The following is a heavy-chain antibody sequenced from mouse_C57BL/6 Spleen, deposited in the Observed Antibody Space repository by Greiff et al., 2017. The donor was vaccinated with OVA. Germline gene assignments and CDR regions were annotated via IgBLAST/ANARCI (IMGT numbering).Heavy chain of an antibody. CDR1: GYAFSSSW. J-gene: IGHJ4*01. CDR3: ARERDLLRGAMDY. CDR2: IYPGDGDT. D-gene: IGHD2-10*01. V-gene: IGHV1-82*01. Sequence: QVQLQQSGPELVKPGASVKISCKASGYAFSSSWMNWVKQRPGKGLEWIGRIYPGDGDTNYNGKFKGKATLTADKSSSTAYMQLSSLTSEDSAVYFCARERDLLRGAMDYWGQGTSVTVSS.